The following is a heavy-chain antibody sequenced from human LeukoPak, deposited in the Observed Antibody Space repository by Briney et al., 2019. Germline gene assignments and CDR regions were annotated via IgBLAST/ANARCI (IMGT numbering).Heavy chain of an antibody. V-gene: IGHV3-23*01. CDR3: ARLTVTTFKSFDY. CDR1: WFNLRRLV. Sequence: GGSVILFRCAWWFNLRRLVMKEVDPPPGRGGAGVSTISGSGGSTYYADSVKGRFTISRDNSENTLHLQMNSLRADDTAVYYCARLTVTTFKSFDYWGQGTLVTVSS. J-gene: IGHJ4*02. CDR2: ISGSGGST. D-gene: IGHD4-11*01.